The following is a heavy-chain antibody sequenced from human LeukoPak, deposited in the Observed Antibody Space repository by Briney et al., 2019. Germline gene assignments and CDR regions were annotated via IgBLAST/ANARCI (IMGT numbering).Heavy chain of an antibody. CDR2: IWRSGST. J-gene: IGHJ4*02. CDR1: GVSITSSNW. CDR3: AGRSDSGSSH. D-gene: IGHD1-26*01. Sequence: SETLSLTCAVSGVSITSSNWWTWVRQPPGRGLEWIGEIWRSGSTNYYPSLKSRVTISINKSKNHFSLKLNSVTAADTAVYYCAGRSDSGSSHWGQGTLVTVSS. V-gene: IGHV4-4*02.